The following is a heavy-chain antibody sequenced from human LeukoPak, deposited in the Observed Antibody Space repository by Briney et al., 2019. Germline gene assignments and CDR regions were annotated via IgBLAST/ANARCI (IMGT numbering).Heavy chain of an antibody. CDR2: INRDGTTT. J-gene: IGHJ4*02. CDR3: ARDEPGNPLYYDFWSGYYDY. Sequence: GGSLRLSCVVSGFTFSNHWMHWVRQAPGKGLVWVSRINRDGTTTASADSVKGRLTISRDNAKNTLYLQMNSLRAEDTAVYYCARDEPGNPLYYDFWSGYYDYWGQGTLVTVSS. V-gene: IGHV3-74*01. CDR1: GFTFSNHW. D-gene: IGHD3-3*01.